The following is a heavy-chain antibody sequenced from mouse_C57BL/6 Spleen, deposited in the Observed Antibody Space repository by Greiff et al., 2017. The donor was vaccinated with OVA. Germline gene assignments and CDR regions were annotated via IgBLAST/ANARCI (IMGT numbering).Heavy chain of an antibody. CDR3: TTRVY. Sequence: VQLQQPGAELVRPGSSVKLSCKASGYTFTSYWMHWVKQRPIQGLEWIGDIDPSDSETNYNQKFKDKATLTVDKSSSTAYMLLSSLTSEDSAVYYCTTRVYWGQGTTLTVSS. CDR2: IDPSDSET. CDR1: GYTFTSYW. J-gene: IGHJ2*01. V-gene: IGHV1-52*01.